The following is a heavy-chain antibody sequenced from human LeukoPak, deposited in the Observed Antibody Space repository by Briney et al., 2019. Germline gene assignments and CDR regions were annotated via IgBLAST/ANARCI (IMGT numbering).Heavy chain of an antibody. CDR2: ISAYNGNT. V-gene: IGHV1-18*01. J-gene: IGHJ4*02. CDR1: GYTFTSYG. Sequence: ASVKVFCKASGYTFTSYGISWVRQALGQGLEWMGWISAYNGNTNHAQKLQSRVTMTKDTSTSTAYMELRSLRSDDTAVYYCARGPITMVRGVMLSVARNDYWGQGTLVTVSS. D-gene: IGHD3-10*01. CDR3: ARGPITMVRGVMLSVARNDY.